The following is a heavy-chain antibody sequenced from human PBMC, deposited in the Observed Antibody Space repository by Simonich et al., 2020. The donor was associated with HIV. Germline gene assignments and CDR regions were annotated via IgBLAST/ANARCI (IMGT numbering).Heavy chain of an antibody. V-gene: IGHV4-34*01. CDR2: INHSGST. D-gene: IGHD2-2*01. J-gene: IGHJ4*02. Sequence: QVQLQQWGAGLLKPSETLSLTCAVYGGSLSGYYWSWIRQPPGKGLEWIGEINHSGSTNYNPSLKSRVTISVDTSKNQFSLKRSSVTAADTAVYYCARGFYQRLYYFDYWGQGTLVTVSS. CDR1: GGSLSGYY. CDR3: ARGFYQRLYYFDY.